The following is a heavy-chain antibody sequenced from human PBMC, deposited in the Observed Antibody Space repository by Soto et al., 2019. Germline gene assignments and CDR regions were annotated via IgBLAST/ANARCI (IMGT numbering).Heavy chain of an antibody. D-gene: IGHD3-9*01. J-gene: IGHJ4*02. V-gene: IGHV3-30*18. Sequence: QVYLVESGGGVVQPGTSLRLSCTASGLSFFHYGFAWIRQAPGKGLEWVAVVTYDSSQKYYADSVKGLFTISRDNAKKTVYLEMDSLQHTDSALYYCGKAGGRELRYCDWPEVGVWCQRTLVTVSS. CDR2: VTYDSSQK. CDR1: GLSFFHYG. CDR3: GKAGGRELRYCDWPEVGV.